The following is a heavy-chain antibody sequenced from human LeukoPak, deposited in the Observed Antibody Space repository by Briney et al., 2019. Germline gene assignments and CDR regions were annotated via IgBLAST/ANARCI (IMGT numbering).Heavy chain of an antibody. CDR3: AKDREGDSCSRGCMDV. CDR2: ISGSGGNT. J-gene: IGHJ6*02. CDR1: GFTFTKHA. Sequence: GGSLRLSCAASGFTFTKHAMTWVRQAPGKGLEWVSTISGSGGNTYYADSVKGHFTISRDNSKNTLYLQMNSLRAEDTAVYYCAKDREGDSCSRGCMDVWGQGTTVTVSS. V-gene: IGHV3-23*01. D-gene: IGHD2-15*01.